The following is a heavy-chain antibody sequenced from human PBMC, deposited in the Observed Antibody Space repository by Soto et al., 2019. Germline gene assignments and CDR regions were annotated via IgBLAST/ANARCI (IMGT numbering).Heavy chain of an antibody. Sequence: PSETLSLTCTVSGGSISSYYWSWIRRPPGKGLEWIGYIYHSGSTNYNPSLKRRVTISDDTSTNQFSLTLSSVTAADTAVYYCARRYGSCFDYWGQGTLVTVSS. V-gene: IGHV4-59*08. CDR3: ARRYGSCFDY. J-gene: IGHJ4*02. D-gene: IGHD5-18*01. CDR1: GGSISSYY. CDR2: IYHSGST.